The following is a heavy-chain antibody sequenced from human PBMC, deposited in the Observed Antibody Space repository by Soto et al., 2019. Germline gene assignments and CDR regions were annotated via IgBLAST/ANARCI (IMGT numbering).Heavy chain of an antibody. J-gene: IGHJ4*02. CDR2: ISSSSSYI. CDR1: GFTFSSYS. Sequence: EVQLVESGGGLVQPGGSLKVSCAASGFTFSSYSMNWVRQAPGKGLEWVSSISSSSSYIYYADSVKGRFTISRDNAKNSLYLQMNSLRAEDTAVYYCARGINSDYWGQGTLVTVSS. CDR3: ARGINSDY. V-gene: IGHV3-21*01.